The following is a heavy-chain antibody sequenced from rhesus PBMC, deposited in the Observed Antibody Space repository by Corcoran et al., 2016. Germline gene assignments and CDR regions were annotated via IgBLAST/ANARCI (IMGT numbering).Heavy chain of an antibody. J-gene: IGHJ4*01. CDR1: GGSISSSNW. D-gene: IGHD1-26*01. Sequence: QVQLQESGPGLVKPSETLSLTCAVSGGSISSSNWWSWIRESPGKGFEWIGYIYGGSGRTSYNPYLKCRGTISTDTSKNQFSLKLSSVTAADTAVYYCARQDWNYRFDYWGQGVLVTVSS. CDR3: ARQDWNYRFDY. V-gene: IGHV4-65*01. CDR2: IYGGSGRT.